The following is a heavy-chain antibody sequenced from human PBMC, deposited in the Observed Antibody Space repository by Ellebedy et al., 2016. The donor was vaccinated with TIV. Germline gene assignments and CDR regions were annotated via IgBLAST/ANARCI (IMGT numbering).Heavy chain of an antibody. D-gene: IGHD2-2*01. CDR2: INKDGSEE. J-gene: IGHJ4*02. CDR3: ARGFMPDY. Sequence: GESLKISCEASGFPFSTAWMTWVRQAPGKGLEWVANINKDGSEEYYLDSVKGRFTISRDNTKRSLFLQMNSLRAKDTALYYCARGFMPDYWGQGTLVTVSS. CDR1: GFPFSTAW. V-gene: IGHV3-7*03.